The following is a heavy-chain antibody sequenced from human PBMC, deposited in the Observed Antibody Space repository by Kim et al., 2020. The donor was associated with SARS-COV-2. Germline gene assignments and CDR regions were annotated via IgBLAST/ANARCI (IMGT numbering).Heavy chain of an antibody. J-gene: IGHJ4*02. V-gene: IGHV3-7*01. CDR2: EK. CDR3: ARAATRNDY. Sequence: EKYYVDSVKGRFTISRDTTKNSLYLQMNSLRPEDTAVYYCARAATRNDYWGQGTLVTVSS.